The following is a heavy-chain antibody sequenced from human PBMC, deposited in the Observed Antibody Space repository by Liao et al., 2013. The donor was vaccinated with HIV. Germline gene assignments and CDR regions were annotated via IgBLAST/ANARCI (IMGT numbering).Heavy chain of an antibody. CDR1: GASISSGNYY. CDR2: ISTSGST. Sequence: QVQLQESGPGLVRPSQTLSLTCTVSGASISSGNYYCTWIRQPAGKGLEWIGRISTSGSTKYNPSLKSRVTISLDTSKNQFSLKLSSVTAADTAVYYCARGPGKDYYDSSGYYVSYFGDWGQGTLVTVSS. V-gene: IGHV4-61*02. CDR3: ARGPGKDYYDSSGYYVSYFGD. J-gene: IGHJ4*02. D-gene: IGHD3-22*01.